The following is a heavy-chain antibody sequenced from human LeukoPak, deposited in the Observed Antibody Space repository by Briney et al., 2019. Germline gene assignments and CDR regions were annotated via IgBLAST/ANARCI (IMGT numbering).Heavy chain of an antibody. CDR1: GGTFSSYA. V-gene: IGHV1-69*13. Sequence: GASVKVSCKASGGTFSSYAISWVRQAPGQGLGWMGGIIPIFGTANYAQKFQGRVTITADESTSTAYMELSSLRSEDTAVYYCARDRAPAAVAGPRDFQHWGQGTLVTVSS. CDR2: IIPIFGTA. CDR3: ARDRAPAAVAGPRDFQH. D-gene: IGHD6-19*01. J-gene: IGHJ1*01.